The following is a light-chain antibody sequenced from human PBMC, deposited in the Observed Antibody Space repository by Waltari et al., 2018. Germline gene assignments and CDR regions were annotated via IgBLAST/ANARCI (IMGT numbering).Light chain of an antibody. CDR3: ISYSSSTTLGV. CDR2: EVS. CDR1: SSDVGAYNY. V-gene: IGLV2-14*03. J-gene: IGLJ2*01. Sequence: QSALTQPASVSGSPGQSITISCTGSSSDVGAYNYVSWYQQHPGKAPKLMIYEVSNRPPGVSNRLSGSKSGNTASLTISWLLAEDEADYYCISYSSSTTLGVFGGGTKLTVL.